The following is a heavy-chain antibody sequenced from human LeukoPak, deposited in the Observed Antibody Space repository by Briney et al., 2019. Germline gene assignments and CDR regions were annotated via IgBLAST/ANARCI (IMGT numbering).Heavy chain of an antibody. CDR3: ARESAVAATNY. Sequence: PGGSLRLSCAASGFTFDDYGMSWVRQAPGKGLEWVAIISYDGSNEYYADSVKGRFTISRDNSKNSLYLQMNSLRAEDTAVYYCARESAVAATNYWGQGTLVTVSS. V-gene: IGHV3-30*03. CDR1: GFTFDDYG. D-gene: IGHD6-19*01. J-gene: IGHJ4*02. CDR2: ISYDGSNE.